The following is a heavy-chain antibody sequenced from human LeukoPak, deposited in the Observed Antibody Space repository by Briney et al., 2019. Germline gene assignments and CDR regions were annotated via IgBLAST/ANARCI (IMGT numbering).Heavy chain of an antibody. CDR1: GYTFTGYY. V-gene: IGHV1-2*02. Sequence: ASVKVSCKASGYTFTGYYMHWVRQAPGQGLEWMGWISGYNGNTKYAQKFQGRVTMTRDTSISTAYMELSRLRSDDTAVYYCARGRYSSSCDYWGQGTLVTVSS. CDR3: ARGRYSSSCDY. D-gene: IGHD6-13*01. CDR2: ISGYNGNT. J-gene: IGHJ4*02.